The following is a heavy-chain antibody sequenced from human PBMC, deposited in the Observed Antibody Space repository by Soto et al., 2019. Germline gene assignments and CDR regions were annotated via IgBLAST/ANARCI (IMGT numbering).Heavy chain of an antibody. CDR3: ARLPSSLWFGELPFDY. CDR1: GYSFTSYW. Sequence: PGESLKISCKGSGYSFTSYWISWVRQMPGKGLEWMGRIDPSDSYTNYSPSFQGHVTISADKSISTAYLQWSSLKASDTAMYYCARLPSSLWFGELPFDYWGQGTLVTVSS. J-gene: IGHJ4*02. CDR2: IDPSDSYT. V-gene: IGHV5-10-1*01. D-gene: IGHD3-10*01.